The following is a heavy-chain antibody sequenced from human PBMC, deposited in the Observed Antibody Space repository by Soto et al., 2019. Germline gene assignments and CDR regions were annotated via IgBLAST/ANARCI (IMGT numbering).Heavy chain of an antibody. CDR2: IHHSGST. V-gene: IGHV4-59*01. J-gene: IGHJ5*02. CDR1: GGSISTYY. D-gene: IGHD3-10*01. Sequence: SETLSLTCTVSGGSISTYYWSWIRQPPGKGLEWIGYIHHSGSTNYNPSLKSRVTISVDTSKNQFSLKLSSVTAADTAVYYCARDNYGTGAVGFDPWGQGTLVTVSS. CDR3: ARDNYGTGAVGFDP.